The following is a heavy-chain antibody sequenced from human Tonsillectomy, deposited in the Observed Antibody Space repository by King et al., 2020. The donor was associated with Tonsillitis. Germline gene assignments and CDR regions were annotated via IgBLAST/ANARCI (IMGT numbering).Heavy chain of an antibody. Sequence: VQLVESGGGLVQPGGSLRLSCAASGFTFSKYWMHWVRQAPGKGLVWVSRIHSDGSRTNYADSVMGRFTISRDNAKKTLYLQMKSLRAEDTAVYYCATLTVGATHPFDYWGQGTLVTVSS. J-gene: IGHJ4*02. CDR2: IHSDGSRT. CDR1: GFTFSKYW. CDR3: ATLTVGATHPFDY. V-gene: IGHV3-74*02. D-gene: IGHD1-26*01.